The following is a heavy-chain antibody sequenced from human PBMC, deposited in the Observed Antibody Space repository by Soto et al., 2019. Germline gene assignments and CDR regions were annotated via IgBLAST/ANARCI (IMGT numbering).Heavy chain of an antibody. J-gene: IGHJ5*02. CDR1: GYTFTAYL. D-gene: IGHD6-19*01. CDR2: INAGNGYN. CDR3: ARDRVAVRWFDP. V-gene: IGHV1-3*01. Sequence: QVQLVQSGAEVKMPGASVRIYCKASGYTFTAYLIHWVRQAPGQGLEWMGWINAGNGYNVYGQKFQCRINISRNTSATTAYLEVTGLTPEDTAIYFCARDRVAVRWFDPWGQGSLVTVSS.